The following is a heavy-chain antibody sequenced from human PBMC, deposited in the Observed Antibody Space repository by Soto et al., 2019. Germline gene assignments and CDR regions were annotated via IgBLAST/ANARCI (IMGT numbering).Heavy chain of an antibody. CDR3: ARWGTTGGLDV. J-gene: IGHJ1*01. CDR2: IYSGGYT. Sequence: EVQLVESGGGLIQPGGSLRLSCAVSGFTVSNNYMSWVRQAPGKGLEGVSVIYSGGYTAYGDSVKGRFTISRDNSRNTVDLQMDSLRREDTALYYCARWGTTGGLDVWGQGTLVSVSS. CDR1: GFTVSNNY. V-gene: IGHV3-53*01. D-gene: IGHD3-16*01.